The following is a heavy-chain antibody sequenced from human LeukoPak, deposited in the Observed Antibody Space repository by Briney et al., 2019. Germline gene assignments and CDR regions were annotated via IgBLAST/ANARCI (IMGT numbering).Heavy chain of an antibody. J-gene: IGHJ2*01. CDR1: GGSISSYY. CDR3: ARENMYYDSSGYYYVYWYFDL. V-gene: IGHV4-4*07. Sequence: SETLSLTCTVSGGSISSYYWSWIRQPAGKGLEWIGRIYTSGSTNYNPSLKSRVTMSVDTSKNQFSLKLSSVTAADTAVYYCARENMYYDSSGYYYVYWYFDLWGRGTLVTVSS. D-gene: IGHD3-22*01. CDR2: IYTSGST.